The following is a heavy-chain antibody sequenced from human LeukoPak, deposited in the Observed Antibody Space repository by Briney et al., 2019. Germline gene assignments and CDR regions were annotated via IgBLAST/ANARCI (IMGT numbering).Heavy chain of an antibody. Sequence: PSETLSLTCAVYGGSFSGYYWSWIRQPPGKGLEWIGEINHSGSTNYNPSLQSRVTISVDTSRNQFSLSLISVTAADTAVYYCARQYQLLHWFDPWGQGTLVTVSS. V-gene: IGHV4-34*01. CDR1: GGSFSGYY. CDR3: ARQYQLLHWFDP. J-gene: IGHJ5*02. CDR2: INHSGST. D-gene: IGHD2-2*01.